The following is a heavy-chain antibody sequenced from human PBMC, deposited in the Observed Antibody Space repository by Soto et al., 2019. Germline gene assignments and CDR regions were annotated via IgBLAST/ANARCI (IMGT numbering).Heavy chain of an antibody. Sequence: GASVKVSCKASGYTFTTYAMHWVRQAPGQRLEWMGWINAGNGNTKYSQKFQGRVTITRDTSAGTAYMEVSSLRSEDTAVYYCAREGDYYGKQFDPWGQGTLVTVSS. J-gene: IGHJ5*02. V-gene: IGHV1-3*01. CDR2: INAGNGNT. CDR3: AREGDYYGKQFDP. CDR1: GYTFTTYA. D-gene: IGHD3-10*01.